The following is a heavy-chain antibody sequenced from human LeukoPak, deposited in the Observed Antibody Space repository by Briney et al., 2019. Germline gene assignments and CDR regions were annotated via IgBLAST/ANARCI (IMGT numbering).Heavy chain of an antibody. CDR3: AKDIVVVPAAWATFDY. J-gene: IGHJ4*02. D-gene: IGHD2-2*01. Sequence: GGSLRLSCAASGLTFSSYAMSWVRQAPGKGLEWVSGISGSGGSTYHADSVKGRFTISRDNSKNTLYLQMNSLRAEDTAVYYCAKDIVVVPAAWATFDYWGQGALVTVSS. CDR2: ISGSGGST. V-gene: IGHV3-23*01. CDR1: GLTFSSYA.